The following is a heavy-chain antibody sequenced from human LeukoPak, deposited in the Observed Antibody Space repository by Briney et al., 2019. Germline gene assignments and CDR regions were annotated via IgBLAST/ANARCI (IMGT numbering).Heavy chain of an antibody. J-gene: IGHJ4*02. CDR2: INQDGSEK. CDR3: ARPSSYSSGWGSDH. V-gene: IGHV3-7*01. D-gene: IGHD6-19*01. CDR1: GFTFSSYW. Sequence: GGSLRLSCVTSGFTFSSYWMSWVGQAPGKGLEWVANINQDGSEKNYVDSMKGGLTISRDNANNSVYLQMDSLRADDTAVYYCARPSSYSSGWGSDHWGQGTLVNVCS.